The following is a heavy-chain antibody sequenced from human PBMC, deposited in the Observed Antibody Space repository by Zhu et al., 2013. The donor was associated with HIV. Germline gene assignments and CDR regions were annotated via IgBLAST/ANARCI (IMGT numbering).Heavy chain of an antibody. J-gene: IGHJ6*02. D-gene: IGHD3-22*01. CDR2: INPNSGGT. V-gene: IGHV1-2*02. CDR1: GYTFTGYY. Sequence: QLVQSGAEVKKPGASVKVSCKASGYTFTGYYMHWVRQAPGQGLEWMGWINPNSGGTEYAQKFQGRVTMTRDTSISTAYMELSRLRSDDTAVYYCARMYYYGSSGYSYGMDVWGQGTTVTVSS. CDR3: ARMYYYGSSGYSYGMDV.